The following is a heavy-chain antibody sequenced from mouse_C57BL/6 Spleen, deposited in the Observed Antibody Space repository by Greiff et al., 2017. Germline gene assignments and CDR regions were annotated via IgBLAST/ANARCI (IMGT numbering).Heavy chain of an antibody. CDR1: GFTFSDYY. CDR3: ARTGTDYFDY. CDR2: INYDGSST. Sequence: EVKLVESEGGLVQPGSSMKLSCTASGFTFSDYYMAWVRQVPEKGLEWVANINYDGSSTYYLDSLKSRFIISRDNAKNILYLQMSSLKSEDTATYYGARTGTDYFDYWGQGTTLTVSS. D-gene: IGHD4-1*01. J-gene: IGHJ2*01. V-gene: IGHV5-16*01.